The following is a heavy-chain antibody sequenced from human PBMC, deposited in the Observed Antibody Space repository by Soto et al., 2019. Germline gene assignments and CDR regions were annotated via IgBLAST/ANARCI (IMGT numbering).Heavy chain of an antibody. J-gene: IGHJ6*02. D-gene: IGHD5-18*01. CDR3: ARANTAMPLGMDV. V-gene: IGHV1-69*06. CDR2: IIPIFGTA. CDR1: GGTLSSYA. Sequence: SVKVSCKASGGTLSSYAISWVRQAPGQGLEWMGGIIPIFGTANYAQKFQGRVTITADKSTSTAYMELSSLRSEDTAVYYCARANTAMPLGMDVWAQGTTVTVSS.